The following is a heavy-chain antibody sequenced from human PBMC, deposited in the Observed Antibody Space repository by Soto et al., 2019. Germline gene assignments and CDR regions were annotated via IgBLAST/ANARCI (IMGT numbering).Heavy chain of an antibody. V-gene: IGHV4-30-4*01. CDR3: ARLFAYYDKEPGAFDI. Sequence: KPSETLSLTCTVSGGSISDVDFYWSWIRQPPGKGLEWIGYIYYRGTTYFNPSLKTRVSISIDTSRGQFSLQLDSVTAADTAVYYCARLFAYYDKEPGAFDIWGQGTVVTVSS. CDR2: IYYRGTT. J-gene: IGHJ3*02. CDR1: GGSISDVDFY. D-gene: IGHD3-22*01.